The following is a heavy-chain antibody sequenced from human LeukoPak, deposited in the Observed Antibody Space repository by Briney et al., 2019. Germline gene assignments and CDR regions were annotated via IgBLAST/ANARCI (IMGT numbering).Heavy chain of an antibody. CDR1: GFTLSSYA. CDR2: ISGSGGST. V-gene: IGHV3-23*01. D-gene: IGHD3-22*01. Sequence: GGSLRLSCAASGFTLSSYAMSWVRQAPGKGLEWVSAISGSGGSTYYADSVKGRFTISRDNSKNTLYLQMNSLRAEDTAVYYCAKAGNYYDSSGYPNWFDPWGQGTLVTVSS. J-gene: IGHJ5*02. CDR3: AKAGNYYDSSGYPNWFDP.